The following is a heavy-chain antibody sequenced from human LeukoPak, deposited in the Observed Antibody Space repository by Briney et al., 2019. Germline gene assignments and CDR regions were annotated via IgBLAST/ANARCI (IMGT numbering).Heavy chain of an antibody. D-gene: IGHD6-6*01. J-gene: IGHJ4*02. V-gene: IGHV4-30-2*01. Sequence: SQTLSLTCTVSGGSISSGGYYWSWIRQPPGKGLEWIGYIYHSGSTYYNPSLKSRVTISVDRSKNQFSLKLSSVTAADTAVYYCAREGVGYSSSPFDYWGQGTLVTVSS. CDR1: GGSISSGGYY. CDR3: AREGVGYSSSPFDY. CDR2: IYHSGST.